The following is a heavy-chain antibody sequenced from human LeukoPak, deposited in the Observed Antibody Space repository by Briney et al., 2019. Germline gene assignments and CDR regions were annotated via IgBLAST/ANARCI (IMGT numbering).Heavy chain of an antibody. J-gene: IGHJ4*02. CDR1: GFSISTCG. V-gene: IGHV3-30*02. D-gene: IGHD3-3*01. CDR3: AQDFWSFRDY. Sequence: PGGSLRLSCAASGFSISTCGIHWIRQAPGKGLEWVAFMQNNGNDKYYADSVKGRFTISRDNSKNTVYLQMNSLRPEDTAVYYCAQDFWSFRDYWGQGTLVTVSS. CDR2: MQNNGNDK.